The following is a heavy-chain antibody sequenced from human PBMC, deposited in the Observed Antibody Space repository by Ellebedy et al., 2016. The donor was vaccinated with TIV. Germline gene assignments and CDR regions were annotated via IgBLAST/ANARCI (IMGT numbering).Heavy chain of an antibody. CDR1: GGTFSSYA. Sequence: SVKVSXXASGGTFSSYAISWVRQAPGQGLEWMGGIIPIFGTASYAQKFQGRVTMTRDTSTSTVYMELSSLRSEDTAVYYCARDVVVPAAILTYYYYYGMDVWGQGTTVTVSS. CDR2: IIPIFGTA. D-gene: IGHD2-2*01. CDR3: ARDVVVPAAILTYYYYYGMDV. J-gene: IGHJ6*02. V-gene: IGHV1-69*05.